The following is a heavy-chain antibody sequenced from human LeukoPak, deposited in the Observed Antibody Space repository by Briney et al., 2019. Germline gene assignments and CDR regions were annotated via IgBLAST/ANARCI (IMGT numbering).Heavy chain of an antibody. CDR1: AFTFIIFA. Sequence: GRSLTLSCAASAFTFIIFAMRCVRQAPGKGLEWGSPITSSGESSVDADSVKGRSPLSRSTATNTLYLQMNSLRAEDTAVYYCARGWSYVAYWGQGTLVTVSS. V-gene: IGHV3-23*01. CDR3: ARGWSYVAY. CDR2: ITSSGESS. D-gene: IGHD6-19*01. J-gene: IGHJ4*02.